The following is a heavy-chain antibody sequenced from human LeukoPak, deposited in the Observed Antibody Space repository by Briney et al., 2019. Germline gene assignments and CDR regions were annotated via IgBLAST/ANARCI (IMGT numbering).Heavy chain of an antibody. D-gene: IGHD3-3*01. CDR2: IYPGDSDT. CDR3: ARLGGGITIFGVVISPFGI. Sequence: GESLKISCKGSGYSFTSYWIGWVRQMPGKGLEWMGIIYPGDSDTRYSPSFQGQVTISADKSISTAYLQWSSLKASDTAMYYCARLGGGITIFGVVISPFGIWGQGTMVTVSS. J-gene: IGHJ3*02. CDR1: GYSFTSYW. V-gene: IGHV5-51*01.